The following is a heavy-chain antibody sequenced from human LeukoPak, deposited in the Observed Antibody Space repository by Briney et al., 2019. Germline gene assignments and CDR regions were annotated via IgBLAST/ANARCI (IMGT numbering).Heavy chain of an antibody. CDR2: ISSSSSYI. D-gene: IGHD3-10*01. CDR3: AGGWFGESTCLFDY. J-gene: IGHJ4*02. Sequence: GGSLRLSCAASGFTFSSYSVNWVRQAPGKGLEWVSSISSSSSYIYYADSVKGRFTISRDNAKNSLYLQMNSLRAEDTAVYYCAGGWFGESTCLFDYWGQGTLVTVSS. V-gene: IGHV3-21*01. CDR1: GFTFSSYS.